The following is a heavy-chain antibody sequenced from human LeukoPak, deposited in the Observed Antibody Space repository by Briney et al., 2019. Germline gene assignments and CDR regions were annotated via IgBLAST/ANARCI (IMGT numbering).Heavy chain of an antibody. CDR2: IYYSGST. D-gene: IGHD6-6*01. CDR1: GGSISSSSYY. V-gene: IGHV4-39*01. Sequence: SETLSLTCTVSGGSISSSSYYCGWIRQPPGKGLEWIGSIYYSGSTYYNPSLKSRVTISVDTSKNQFSLKLSSVTAADTAVYYCARREYSSSYDYWGQGTLVTVSS. CDR3: ARREYSSSYDY. J-gene: IGHJ4*02.